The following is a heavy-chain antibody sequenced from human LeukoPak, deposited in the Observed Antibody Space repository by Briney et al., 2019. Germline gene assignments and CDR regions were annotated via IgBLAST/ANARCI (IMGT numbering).Heavy chain of an antibody. CDR2: ISSSGSTI. J-gene: IGHJ4*02. D-gene: IGHD3-3*01. Sequence: GGSLRLSCAASGFTFSDYYMSWIRQAPGKGLEWVLYISSSGSTIYYADSVKGRFTISRDNAKNSLYLQMNSLRAEDTAVYYCARDSRYDFWSGYPGSFDYWGQGTLVTVSS. CDR3: ARDSRYDFWSGYPGSFDY. V-gene: IGHV3-11*01. CDR1: GFTFSDYY.